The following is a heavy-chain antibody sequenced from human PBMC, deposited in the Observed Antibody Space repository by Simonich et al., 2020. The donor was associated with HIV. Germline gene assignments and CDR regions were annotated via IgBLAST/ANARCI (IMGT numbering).Heavy chain of an antibody. Sequence: QVQLQQWGAGLLKPSETLSLTCAVYGGSFSGYYWSWIRQPPGKGLGWLGEINHSGGTNYNPSLKSRVTISVDTSKNQFSLKLSSVTAADTAVYYCARGFYQRLYYFDYWGQGTLVTVSS. J-gene: IGHJ4*02. CDR1: GGSFSGYY. CDR3: ARGFYQRLYYFDY. CDR2: INHSGGT. D-gene: IGHD2-2*01. V-gene: IGHV4-34*01.